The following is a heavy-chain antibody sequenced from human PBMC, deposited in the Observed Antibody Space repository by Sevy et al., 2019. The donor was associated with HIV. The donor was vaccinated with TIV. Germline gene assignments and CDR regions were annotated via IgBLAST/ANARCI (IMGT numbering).Heavy chain of an antibody. CDR1: GFTFSSYP. CDR2: ISYDGTDK. CDR3: VRETTMLPRGAFDF. Sequence: GGSLRLSCAASGFTFSSYPMHWVRQAPGKGLEWVSFISYDGTDKYYADSVKGRFTITRDNSKNTLFLQINSRRAEDTAFYYCVRETTMLPRGAFDFWGQGTMVTVSS. D-gene: IGHD3-10*01. J-gene: IGHJ3*01. V-gene: IGHV3-30-3*01.